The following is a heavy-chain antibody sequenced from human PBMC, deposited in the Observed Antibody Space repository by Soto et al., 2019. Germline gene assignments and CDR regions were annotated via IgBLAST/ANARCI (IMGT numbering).Heavy chain of an antibody. D-gene: IGHD6-13*01. CDR2: ISAYNGNT. CDR3: LRCGYSSSWYRGSWGYFDY. J-gene: IGHJ4*02. Sequence: GASVKVSCKASGYTFTSYGISWVRQAPGQGLEWMGWISAYNGNTNYAQKLQGRVTMTTDTSTSTAYMELRSLRSDDTAVYYCLRCGYSSSWYRGSWGYFDYWGQGTLVTVSS. CDR1: GYTFTSYG. V-gene: IGHV1-18*01.